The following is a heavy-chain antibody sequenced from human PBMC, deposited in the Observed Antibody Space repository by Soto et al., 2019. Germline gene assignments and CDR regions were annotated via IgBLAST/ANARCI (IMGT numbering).Heavy chain of an antibody. Sequence: GSLRLSCAASGFTFSSYWMHWVRQAPGKGLVWVSRINSDGSSTSYADSVKGRFTISRDNAKNTLYLQMNSLRAEDTAVYYCARDGEADLNYYYYYGMDVWGQGTMVTVSS. V-gene: IGHV3-74*01. CDR3: ARDGEADLNYYYYYGMDV. CDR2: INSDGSST. J-gene: IGHJ6*02. CDR1: GFTFSSYW. D-gene: IGHD2-21*01.